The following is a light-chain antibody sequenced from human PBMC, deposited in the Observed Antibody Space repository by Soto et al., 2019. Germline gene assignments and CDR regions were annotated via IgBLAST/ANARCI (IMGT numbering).Light chain of an antibody. V-gene: IGKV3-15*01. CDR3: QQYSVWPLT. CDR1: QGVSRD. Sequence: EIVMTQSPATLSVSPGDRATLSCRASQGVSRDLAWYQQRPGQPPRLLIYGASTGATGVPARFTGSGSGTEFTLSISSLQSEDFALYYCQQYSVWPLTFGGGTKVELK. J-gene: IGKJ4*01. CDR2: GAS.